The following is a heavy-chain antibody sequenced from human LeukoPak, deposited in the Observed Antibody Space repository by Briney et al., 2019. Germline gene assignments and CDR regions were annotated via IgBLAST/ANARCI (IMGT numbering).Heavy chain of an antibody. CDR1: GGSISSYY. CDR2: IYTSGST. D-gene: IGHD3-22*01. V-gene: IGHV4-4*07. J-gene: IGHJ6*03. Sequence: PSETLSLTCTVSGGSISSYYWSWIRQPAGKGLEWIGRIYTSGSTNYNPSLKSRVTMSVDTSKNQFSLKLSSVTAAGTAVYYCARDFYDSSGTNYYYYYYMDVWGKGTTVTISS. CDR3: ARDFYDSSGTNYYYYYYMDV.